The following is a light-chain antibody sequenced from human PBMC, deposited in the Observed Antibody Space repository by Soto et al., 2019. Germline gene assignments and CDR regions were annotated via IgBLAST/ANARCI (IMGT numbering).Light chain of an antibody. Sequence: RVTITCLASQSLSGWVAWYQQKPGQAPKLLIYKASSLESGVPSRFSGSGSGTEFTLTITSLQPDDFATYYCQQYNSFPLTFGGGTKVDI. CDR3: QQYNSFPLT. V-gene: IGKV1-5*03. CDR1: QSLSGW. J-gene: IGKJ4*01. CDR2: KAS.